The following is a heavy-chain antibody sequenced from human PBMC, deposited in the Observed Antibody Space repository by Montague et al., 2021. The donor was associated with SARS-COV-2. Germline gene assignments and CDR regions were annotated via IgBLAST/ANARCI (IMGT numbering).Heavy chain of an antibody. V-gene: IGHV3-21*01. D-gene: IGHD3-10*01. CDR2: ISSSSSYI. Sequence: SLRLSCAASGFTFSSYSMNWVRQAPGKGLEWVSSISSSSSYIYYADSVKGRFTISRDNARNSLYLQMNSLRAEDTAVYYCARGIRITMVRGVTIDYWDQGTLVTVSS. J-gene: IGHJ4*02. CDR3: ARGIRITMVRGVTIDY. CDR1: GFTFSSYS.